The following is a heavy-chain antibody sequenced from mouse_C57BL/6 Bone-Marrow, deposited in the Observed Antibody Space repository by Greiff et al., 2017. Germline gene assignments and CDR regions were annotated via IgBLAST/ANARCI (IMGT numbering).Heavy chain of an antibody. CDR2: IHPSDSDT. CDR3: ALPIYYGSSHYFDY. J-gene: IGHJ2*01. CDR1: GYTFTSYW. Sequence: QVQLKQPGAELVKPGASVKVSCKASGYTFTSYWMHWVKQRPGQGLEWIGRIHPSDSDTNYNQKFKGKATLTVDKSSSTAYMQLSSLTSEDSAVYYCALPIYYGSSHYFDYWGQGTTLTVSS. D-gene: IGHD1-1*01. V-gene: IGHV1-74*01.